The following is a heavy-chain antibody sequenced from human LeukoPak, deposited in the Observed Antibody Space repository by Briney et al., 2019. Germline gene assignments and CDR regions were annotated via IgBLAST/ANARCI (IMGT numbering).Heavy chain of an antibody. Sequence: GGSLRLSCAASGFTVSSNYMSWVRQAPGKGLEWVSVIYSGGSTYYADSVKGRFTISRDNSKNTLYLQMNSLRAEDTAVYYCARDLYGDYGPVGYWGQGTLVTVSS. CDR3: ARDLYGDYGPVGY. D-gene: IGHD4-17*01. CDR1: GFTVSSNY. CDR2: IYSGGST. V-gene: IGHV3-66*01. J-gene: IGHJ4*02.